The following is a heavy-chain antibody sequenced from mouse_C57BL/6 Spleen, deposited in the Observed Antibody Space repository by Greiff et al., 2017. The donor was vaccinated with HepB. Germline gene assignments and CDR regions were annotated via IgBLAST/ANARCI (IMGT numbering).Heavy chain of an antibody. CDR3: ARIDTTVVPNWYFDV. CDR1: GFSLTSYA. CDR2: IWTGGGT. Sequence: VQLQQSGPGLVAPSQRLSITCTVSGFSLTSYAISWVRQPPGKGLEWLGVIWTGGGTNYNSALKSRLSISKDNSKSQVFLKMNSLQTDDTARYYCARIDTTVVPNWYFDVWGTGTTVTVSS. J-gene: IGHJ1*03. D-gene: IGHD1-1*01. V-gene: IGHV2-9-1*01.